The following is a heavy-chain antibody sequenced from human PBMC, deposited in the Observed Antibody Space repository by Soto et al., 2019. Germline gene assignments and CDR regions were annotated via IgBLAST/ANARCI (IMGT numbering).Heavy chain of an antibody. Sequence: EVQLVESGGGLVQPGGSLRLSCAASGFTFSSYSMNWVRQAPGKGLEWVSYISSSSSTIYYADSVQGRFTISRDNAKNSLYLQMNSLRDEDTAVYYCTSEYDYGDLNYYYYGMDVWGQGTTVTVSS. V-gene: IGHV3-48*02. CDR3: TSEYDYGDLNYYYYGMDV. CDR1: GFTFSSYS. J-gene: IGHJ6*02. CDR2: ISSSSSTI. D-gene: IGHD4-17*01.